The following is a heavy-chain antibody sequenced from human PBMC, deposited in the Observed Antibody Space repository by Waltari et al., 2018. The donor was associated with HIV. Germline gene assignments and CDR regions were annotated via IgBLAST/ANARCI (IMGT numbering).Heavy chain of an antibody. CDR3: ARDRDDGLDV. CDR2: MRNKACGGTT. D-gene: IGHD1-1*01. J-gene: IGHJ6*02. Sequence: EVQLVESGGGLVQPGRSLRLSCTASGFSFSDYAVTWVRQAPGKGLDRVCFMRNKACGGTTDNAASVKGRFTISRDDSKMIAYQQMDSLKTNDTAVYFCARDRDDGLDVWGQGTTVTVSS. CDR1: GFSFSDYA. V-gene: IGHV3-49*04.